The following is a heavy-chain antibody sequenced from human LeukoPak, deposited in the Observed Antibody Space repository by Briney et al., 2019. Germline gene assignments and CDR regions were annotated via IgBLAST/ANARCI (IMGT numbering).Heavy chain of an antibody. CDR2: INHSGST. CDR3: ARGLEQWPFDY. J-gene: IGHJ4*02. Sequence: SETLSLTCAVYGGSFSGYYWSWIRQPPGKGLEWIGEINHSGSTNYNPSLKSRVTISVDTSKNQFSLKLSSVTAADTAVYYCARGLEQWPFDYWGQGTLVTVSS. V-gene: IGHV4-34*01. D-gene: IGHD6-19*01. CDR1: GGSFSGYY.